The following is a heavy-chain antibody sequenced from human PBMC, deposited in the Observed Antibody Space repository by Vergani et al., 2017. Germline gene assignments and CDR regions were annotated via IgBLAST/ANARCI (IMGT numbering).Heavy chain of an antibody. CDR2: INEDGGGK. Sequence: EVQLVESGGGLVQPGGSLRLSCAASGFTFSNYWMAWVRQAPGKGLEWVANINEDGGGKYCLGSVKGRFTISRDNTKNSLYLQINSLRADDTAVYYGARGGKRGWDCDYWGQGTLITVSS. D-gene: IGHD6-19*01. V-gene: IGHV3-7*01. CDR1: GFTFSNYW. CDR3: ARGGKRGWDCDY. J-gene: IGHJ4*02.